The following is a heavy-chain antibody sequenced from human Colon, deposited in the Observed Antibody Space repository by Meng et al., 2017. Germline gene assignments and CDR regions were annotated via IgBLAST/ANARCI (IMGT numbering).Heavy chain of an antibody. V-gene: IGHV4-34*01. J-gene: IGHJ5*02. D-gene: IGHD6-19*01. CDR1: GGSCGGSD. CDR3: ARERLSSGWYGGRWFDP. Sequence: QYLGLELSHPSETLALTCAFYGGSCGGSDWSWIRQPPGKGLEWIGEINHSGSTNYNPSLKSRVTISVDTSKNQFSLKLSSVTAADTAVYYCARERLSSGWYGGRWFDPWGQGTLVTVSS. CDR2: INHSGST.